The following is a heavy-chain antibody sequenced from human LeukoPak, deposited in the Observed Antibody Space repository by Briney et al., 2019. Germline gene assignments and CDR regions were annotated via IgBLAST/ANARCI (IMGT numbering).Heavy chain of an antibody. Sequence: PGGSLRLSCAASGFTFSSYAMSWVRQAPGKGLEWVSVIYTGGTTHYADSVKGRFTISRDNSKNTLYLQMNSLRAEDTAVYYCARDILTGADAFDIWGQGTMVTVSS. CDR3: ARDILTGADAFDI. CDR2: IYTGGTT. J-gene: IGHJ3*02. D-gene: IGHD3-9*01. CDR1: GFTFSSYA. V-gene: IGHV3-66*01.